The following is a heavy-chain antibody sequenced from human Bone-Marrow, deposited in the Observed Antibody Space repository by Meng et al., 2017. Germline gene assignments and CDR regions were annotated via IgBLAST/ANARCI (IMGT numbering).Heavy chain of an antibody. V-gene: IGHV1-18*01. D-gene: IGHD4-17*01. CDR2: ISAYTGDT. J-gene: IGHJ4*02. Sequence: QVPLVQLGAEVTEPGAPGQVSCKASGYTFTSYGIIWVRQAPGQGLEWMGWISAYTGDTKYAQNFQGRVTMTTDTSTDTAYMELRSLRSDDTAMYFCARDDDYGDYFPVWYWGQGTLVTVSS. CDR1: GYTFTSYG. CDR3: ARDDDYGDYFPVWY.